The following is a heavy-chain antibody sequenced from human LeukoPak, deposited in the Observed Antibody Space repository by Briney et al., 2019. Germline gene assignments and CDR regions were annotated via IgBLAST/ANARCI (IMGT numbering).Heavy chain of an antibody. CDR2: IYYSGST. Sequence: SETLSLTCTVSGGSLSTYYWRWIRQPPGKGLEWMGYIYYSGSTNYNPSLKSRVTMSVDTSMNQFSLKLSSVTAADTAVYYCARASGGYYNNWFDPWGQGTLVTVSS. CDR1: GGSLSTYY. D-gene: IGHD3-22*01. V-gene: IGHV4-59*01. CDR3: ARASGGYYNNWFDP. J-gene: IGHJ5*02.